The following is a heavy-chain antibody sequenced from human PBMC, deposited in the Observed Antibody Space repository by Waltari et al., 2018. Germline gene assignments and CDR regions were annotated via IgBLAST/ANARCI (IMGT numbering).Heavy chain of an antibody. V-gene: IGHV1-69*12. CDR2: IIPSFGTA. CDR3: ARDVITIFGVPRGWFDP. J-gene: IGHJ5*02. Sequence: QVQLVQSGAEVKKPGSSVKVSCKASGGTFSSYAISWVRQAPGQGLEWMGGIIPSFGTANYAQKFQGRVTITADESTSTAYMELSSLRSEDTAVYYCARDVITIFGVPRGWFDPWGQGTLVTVSS. CDR1: GGTFSSYA. D-gene: IGHD3-3*01.